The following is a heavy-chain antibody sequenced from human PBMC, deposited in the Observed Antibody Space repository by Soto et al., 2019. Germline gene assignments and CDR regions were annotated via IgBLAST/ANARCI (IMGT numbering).Heavy chain of an antibody. CDR1: GGPFTSFD. V-gene: IGHV1-69*06. CDR3: AVGLSGSYYQYGRDV. Sequence: VELVQSGSEVKKPGSSVKVSCKTSGGPFTSFDVNWVRQAPGQGLEWMGDIIPIFDTTNYAQKFQGRVTITADMATTKDYMELGSLTSDDTAVYFCAVGLSGSYYQYGRDVWGLGTTVIVS. D-gene: IGHD1-26*01. J-gene: IGHJ6*02. CDR2: IIPIFDTT.